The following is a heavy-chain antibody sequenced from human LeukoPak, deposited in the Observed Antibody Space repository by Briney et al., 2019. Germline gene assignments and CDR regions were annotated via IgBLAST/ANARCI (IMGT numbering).Heavy chain of an antibody. Sequence: GGSLRLSCAASGFTFSSYPMHWVRQAPGKGLECVAVISYDVSDKPYADSVMGRFTISRDNSRKTLYLQMNSLRAEDTAVYYCAREASEKGGIDYWGQGTLVTVSS. CDR2: ISYDVSDK. V-gene: IGHV3-30-3*01. CDR3: AREASEKGGIDY. J-gene: IGHJ4*02. CDR1: GFTFSSYP. D-gene: IGHD2-2*01.